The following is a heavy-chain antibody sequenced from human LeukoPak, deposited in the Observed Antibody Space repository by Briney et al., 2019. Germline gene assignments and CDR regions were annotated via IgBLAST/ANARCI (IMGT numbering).Heavy chain of an antibody. J-gene: IGHJ4*02. Sequence: ASVKVSCKASGYTFTSYYMHWVRQVPGQGLEWMGIINPSGGSTSYAQKFQGRVTMTRDMSTSTVYMELSSLRSEDTAVYYCARLEQLGPGDYWGQGTLVTVSS. D-gene: IGHD6-6*01. CDR1: GYTFTSYY. CDR3: ARLEQLGPGDY. V-gene: IGHV1-46*01. CDR2: INPSGGST.